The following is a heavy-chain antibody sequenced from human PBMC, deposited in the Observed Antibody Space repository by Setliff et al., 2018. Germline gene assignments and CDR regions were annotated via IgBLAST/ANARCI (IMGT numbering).Heavy chain of an antibody. D-gene: IGHD2-15*01. J-gene: IGHJ4*02. V-gene: IGHV5-51*01. CDR2: IYPGDSDT. CDR1: GYNFSDYW. CDR3: ARVVGADGIGIDY. Sequence: PGESLKISCRGSGYNFSDYWIGWVRQMPGKGLEWMGIIYPGDSDTRYSPSFQGQVTFSADKSISTAYLQWSSLKASGTATYYCARVVGADGIGIDYWGQGTVVTVSS.